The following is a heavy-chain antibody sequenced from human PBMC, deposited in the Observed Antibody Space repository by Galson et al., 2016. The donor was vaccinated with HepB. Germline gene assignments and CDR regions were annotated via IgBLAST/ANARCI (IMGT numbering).Heavy chain of an antibody. D-gene: IGHD1-26*01. CDR3: ARDTRGSYDY. J-gene: IGHJ4*02. CDR1: GFTFSDYY. CDR2: IKHKASSDTT. Sequence: SLRLSCAASGFTFSDYYMDWVRQAPGKGLEWVGRIKHKASSDTTEYAASVKGRFTISRDDSKNLLYLQMNSLKTEDTALYFCARDTRGSYDYWGQGTLVTVSS. V-gene: IGHV3-72*01.